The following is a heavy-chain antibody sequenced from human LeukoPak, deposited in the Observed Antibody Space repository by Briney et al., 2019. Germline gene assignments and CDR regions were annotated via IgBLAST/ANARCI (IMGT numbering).Heavy chain of an antibody. J-gene: IGHJ6*02. V-gene: IGHV3-30*03. CDR1: GFTFSRHG. CDR2: ASYDESNK. D-gene: IGHD2-2*01. CDR3: ARIVVVPAAMDV. Sequence: GGSLRLSCAASGFTFSRHGMQWVRQAPGKGLEWVAAASYDESNKYYADSVKGRFTISRDNAKNSLYLQMNSLRAEDTAVYYCARIVVVPAAMDVWGQGTTVTVSS.